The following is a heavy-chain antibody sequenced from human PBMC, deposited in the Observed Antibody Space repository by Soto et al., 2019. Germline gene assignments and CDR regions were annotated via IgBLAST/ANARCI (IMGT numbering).Heavy chain of an antibody. V-gene: IGHV3-33*08. J-gene: IGHJ4*02. D-gene: IGHD4-4*01. Sequence: PGGSLRLSCAASGFTFSTYGMHWVRQAPGKGLEWVAVMGNDGITTFYADSVKGRFTISRDNSKNTLFLQMNSLRADDTAVYYCARATYSNAWYRFDLWGQGTLVTVSS. CDR3: ARATYSNAWYRFDL. CDR1: GFTFSTYG. CDR2: MGNDGITT.